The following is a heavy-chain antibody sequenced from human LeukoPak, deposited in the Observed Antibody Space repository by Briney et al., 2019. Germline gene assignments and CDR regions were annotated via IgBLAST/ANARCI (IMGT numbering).Heavy chain of an antibody. D-gene: IGHD3-3*01. Sequence: GGSLRLSCAASGFIFSGYAMPWVRQAPGKGLGWVAVISHDGGKTYYADSVKGRFTISRDNSKSTLYLQMNGLRSEDTAVYYCARGFNDFWSGSQLEYWGQGTLVTVSS. V-gene: IGHV3-30-3*01. CDR1: GFIFSGYA. CDR3: ARGFNDFWSGSQLEY. CDR2: ISHDGGKT. J-gene: IGHJ4*02.